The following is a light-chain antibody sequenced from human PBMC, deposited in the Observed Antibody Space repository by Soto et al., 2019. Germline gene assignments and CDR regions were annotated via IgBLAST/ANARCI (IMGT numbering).Light chain of an antibody. J-gene: IGLJ2*01. Sequence: QSVLTQPPSVSGAPGQRVTISCTGSSSNIGAGYDVLWYQQLPGTAPKLLIYGNNNRPSGVPDRFSGSKSGTSASLAITGLQAEDEADYYCQSYDSSLSGSGVVFGGGTKLTVL. CDR1: SSNIGAGYD. CDR2: GNN. V-gene: IGLV1-40*01. CDR3: QSYDSSLSGSGVV.